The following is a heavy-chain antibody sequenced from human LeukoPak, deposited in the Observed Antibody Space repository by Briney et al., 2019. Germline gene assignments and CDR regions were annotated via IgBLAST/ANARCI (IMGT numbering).Heavy chain of an antibody. D-gene: IGHD2-21*01. J-gene: IGHJ5*02. Sequence: KPSETLSLTCTVSGVSISSRSYYWGWVRQPPGRGLEWIGSIYYSGSTYYNPSLKSRITISLDTSKNQFSLKLSSLTAEDTAVYYCATTGLLGDIPWGQGTLVTVSS. CDR2: IYYSGST. CDR1: GVSISSRSYY. V-gene: IGHV4-39*07. CDR3: ATTGLLGDIP.